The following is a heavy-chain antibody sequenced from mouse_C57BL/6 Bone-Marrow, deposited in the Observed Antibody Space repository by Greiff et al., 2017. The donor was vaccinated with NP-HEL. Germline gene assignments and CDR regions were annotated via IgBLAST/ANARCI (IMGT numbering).Heavy chain of an antibody. D-gene: IGHD2-2*01. J-gene: IGHJ4*01. CDR2: ISDGGSYT. CDR1: GFTFSSYA. V-gene: IGHV5-4*01. CDR3: ARDQDYGYDEGYAMDY. Sequence: EVKLVESGGGLVKPGGSLKLSCAASGFTFSSYAMSWVRQTPEKRLEWVATISDGGSYTYYPDNVKGRFTISRDNAKNNLYLQMSHLKSEDTAMYYCARDQDYGYDEGYAMDYWGQGTSVTVSS.